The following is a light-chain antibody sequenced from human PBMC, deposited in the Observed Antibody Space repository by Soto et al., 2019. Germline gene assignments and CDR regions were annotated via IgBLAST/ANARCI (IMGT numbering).Light chain of an antibody. CDR2: EGS. J-gene: IGLJ1*01. CDR3: RSYAGSSSYV. V-gene: IGLV2-23*01. Sequence: QSALTQPASVSGSPGQSITISCTGTISDVGSYNLVSWYQQHPGKAPKLMIYEGSKRPSGVSNRFSGSKSGNTASLTISGLQAEDEADYYCRSYAGSSSYVFGTGTKVTV. CDR1: ISDVGSYNL.